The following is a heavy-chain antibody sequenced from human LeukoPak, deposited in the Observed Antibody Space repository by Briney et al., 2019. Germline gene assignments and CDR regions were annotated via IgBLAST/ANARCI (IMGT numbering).Heavy chain of an antibody. J-gene: IGHJ4*02. D-gene: IGHD5-18*01. CDR3: ARHPSGTAMAHYFDF. CDR1: GGSISSGDFY. CDR2: IYYSGSILYNGST. V-gene: IGHV4-61*05. Sequence: SETLSLTCTVSGGSISSGDFYCGWIRQPPGKDLEWIGSIYYSGSILYNGSTYYNPSLKSRATTSIDTSKNQFSLKLYSVTASDAAIYYCARHPSGTAMAHYFDFWGQGTLVTVSS.